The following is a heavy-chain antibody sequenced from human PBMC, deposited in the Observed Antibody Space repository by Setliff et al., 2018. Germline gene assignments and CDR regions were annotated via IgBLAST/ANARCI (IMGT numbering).Heavy chain of an antibody. D-gene: IGHD6-6*01. J-gene: IGHJ4*02. CDR1: GYAFTSYG. CDR3: ARGSSSGYYFDY. V-gene: IGHV1-18*01. CDR2: ISAYNGNT. Sequence: ASVKVSCKASGYAFTSYGISWVRQAPGQGLERMGWISAYNGNTNYAQKLQGRVTMTTDTSTSTAYMELRSLRSDDTAVYYCARGSSSGYYFDYWGQGTLVTVSS.